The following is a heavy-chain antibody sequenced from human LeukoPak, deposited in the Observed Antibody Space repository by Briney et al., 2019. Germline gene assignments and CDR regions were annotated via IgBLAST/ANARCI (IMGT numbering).Heavy chain of an antibody. Sequence: KPSETLSLICSVSGGSISSYHWSWIRQPPGKGLEWIGYIYYGGRTNYNPPLKSRVTISVDTSKNQLSLTVSSVTAADTAIYYCARHSLKLVDADFDYWGQGTLVTVSS. CDR2: IYYGGRT. D-gene: IGHD3-16*02. CDR3: ARHSLKLVDADFDY. CDR1: GGSISSYH. V-gene: IGHV4-59*08. J-gene: IGHJ4*02.